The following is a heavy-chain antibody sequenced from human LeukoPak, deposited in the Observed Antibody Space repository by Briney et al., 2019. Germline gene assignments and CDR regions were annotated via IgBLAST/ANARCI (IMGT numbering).Heavy chain of an antibody. CDR2: ISPSGDAT. D-gene: IGHD6-13*01. CDR1: EFTFSSYN. CDR3: AKLSTRIAAGSSNFDY. J-gene: IGHJ4*02. V-gene: IGHV3-23*01. Sequence: PGGSLRPSCAASEFTFSSYNMNWVHQAPGKGLERVSGISPSGDATFYADSVKGRFTISRDNSKNTLYLQMNSLRAEDTAVYYCAKLSTRIAAGSSNFDYWGQGTLVTVSS.